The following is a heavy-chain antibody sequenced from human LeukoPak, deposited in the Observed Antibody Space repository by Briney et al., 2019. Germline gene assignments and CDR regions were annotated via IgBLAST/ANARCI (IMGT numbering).Heavy chain of an antibody. Sequence: ASVKVSCKASGYTFTSYDINWVRQATGQGLEWMGWMNPNSGNTGYAQKFQGRVTITRNTSISTAYMELSSLRSEDTAVYYCARGGYQLLDAFDIWGQRTMVTVSS. CDR2: MNPNSGNT. CDR1: GYTFTSYD. V-gene: IGHV1-8*03. CDR3: ARGGYQLLDAFDI. J-gene: IGHJ3*02. D-gene: IGHD2-2*01.